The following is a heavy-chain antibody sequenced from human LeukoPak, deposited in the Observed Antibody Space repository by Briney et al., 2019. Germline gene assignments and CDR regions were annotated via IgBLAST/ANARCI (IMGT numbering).Heavy chain of an antibody. J-gene: IGHJ4*02. CDR2: INPNSGGT. Sequence: GASVKVSCKASGYTFTGYYMHWVRQAPGQGLEWMGWINPNSGGTNYAQKFQGRVTMTRDTSISTAYMELSRLRSDDTAVYYCARDDGGRSGSFDYWGQGTLVTVSS. CDR3: ARDDGGRSGSFDY. D-gene: IGHD1-26*01. V-gene: IGHV1-2*02. CDR1: GYTFTGYY.